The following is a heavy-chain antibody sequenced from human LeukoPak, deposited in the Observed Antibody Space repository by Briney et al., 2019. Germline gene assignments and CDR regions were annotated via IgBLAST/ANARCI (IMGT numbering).Heavy chain of an antibody. Sequence: PSETLSLTCAVYGGSFSGYYWSWIRQPPGKGLEWIGEINHSGSTNYNPSLKSRVTISVDTSKNQFSLKLSSVTAADTAVYYCARRYSSSWYRGPFDYWGQGTLVTVSS. J-gene: IGHJ4*02. D-gene: IGHD6-13*01. CDR2: INHSGST. CDR1: GGSFSGYY. CDR3: ARRYSSSWYRGPFDY. V-gene: IGHV4-34*01.